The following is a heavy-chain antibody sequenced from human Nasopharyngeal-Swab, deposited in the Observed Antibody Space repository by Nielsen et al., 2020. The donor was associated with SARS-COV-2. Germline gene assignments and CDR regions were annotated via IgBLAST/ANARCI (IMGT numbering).Heavy chain of an antibody. CDR3: ARTDGYTLNNAFDI. CDR1: GFTFRSYA. V-gene: IGHV3-23*01. CDR2: INNSGGNT. Sequence: GSLRLSCAASGFTFRSYAMSWVRQAPGRGLEWVSTINNSGGNTHYADSVKGHFTISRDNSKNTLYLQMSSLRAEDTAVYYCARTDGYTLNNAFDIWGQGTMVTVSS. D-gene: IGHD5-24*01. J-gene: IGHJ3*02.